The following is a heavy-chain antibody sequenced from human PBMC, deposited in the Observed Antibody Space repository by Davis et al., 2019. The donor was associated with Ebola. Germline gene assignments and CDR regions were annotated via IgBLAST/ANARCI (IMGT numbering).Heavy chain of an antibody. V-gene: IGHV3-23*01. D-gene: IGHD5-18*01. J-gene: IGHJ4*02. CDR1: GFTFSSYA. CDR2: ISGSGGST. Sequence: GESLKISCAASGFTFSSYAMSWVRQAPGKGLEWVSAISGSGGSTYYADSVKGRFTISRDNSKNTLYLQMNSLRAEDTAVYYCAKVRGTAMDIFDYWGQGTLVTVSS. CDR3: AKVRGTAMDIFDY.